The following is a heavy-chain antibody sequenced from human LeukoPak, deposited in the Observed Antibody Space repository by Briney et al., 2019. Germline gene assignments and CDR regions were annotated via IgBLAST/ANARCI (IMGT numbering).Heavy chain of an antibody. Sequence: ASVKDSCKASGYTFTSYGITWVRQAPGQGPEWMGWISVSNGNTNFAQKLQDRVTMTTDTSTNTAYMELRSLRSDDTGVYYCARGMYQLLLWGQGTLVTVSS. D-gene: IGHD2-2*01. CDR2: ISVSNGNT. CDR3: ARGMYQLLL. J-gene: IGHJ4*02. CDR1: GYTFTSYG. V-gene: IGHV1-18*01.